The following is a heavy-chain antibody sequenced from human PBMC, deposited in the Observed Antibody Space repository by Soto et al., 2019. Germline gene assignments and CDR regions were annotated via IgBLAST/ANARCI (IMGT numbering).Heavy chain of an antibody. Sequence: QVQLVQSGAEVKKPGSSVKVSCKASGGTFSSYTISWVRQAPGQGLEWMGRIIPILGIANYAQKFQGRVTITADKSTSTAYMELSSLRSEDTAVYYCAKDNSSSWYNPFDYWGQGTLVTVSS. CDR3: AKDNSSSWYNPFDY. D-gene: IGHD6-13*01. CDR2: IIPILGIA. CDR1: GGTFSSYT. V-gene: IGHV1-69*02. J-gene: IGHJ4*02.